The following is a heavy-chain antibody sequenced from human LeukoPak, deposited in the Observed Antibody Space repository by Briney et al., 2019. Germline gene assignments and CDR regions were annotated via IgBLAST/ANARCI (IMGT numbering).Heavy chain of an antibody. D-gene: IGHD1-7*01. CDR3: AKDLTGTRANWFDP. J-gene: IGHJ5*02. Sequence: GGSLRPSCAPSGFTFSSNAMGWVRQAPGKGLGWVSAISGSGGSTYYADSVKGRFTISRDNSKNTLYLQMNSLRAEDTAVYYCAKDLTGTRANWFDPWGQGTLVTVSS. CDR1: GFTFSSNA. CDR2: ISGSGGST. V-gene: IGHV3-23*01.